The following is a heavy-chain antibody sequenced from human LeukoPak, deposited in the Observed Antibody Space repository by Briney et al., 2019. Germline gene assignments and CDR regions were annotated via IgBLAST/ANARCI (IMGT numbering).Heavy chain of an antibody. D-gene: IGHD3-10*01. CDR3: ARRYYYNLGSFPFDF. Sequence: PSETLSLTCAVSGGPFSGYFWSLIRQSSGKGLEWIGEIHNSGTTNYNPSLNSRVTISEDTSKNQFYLHLSSVTAADTAVYYCARRYYYNLGSFPFDFWGQGTLVTVSS. CDR2: IHNSGTT. V-gene: IGHV4-34*01. J-gene: IGHJ4*02. CDR1: GGPFSGYF.